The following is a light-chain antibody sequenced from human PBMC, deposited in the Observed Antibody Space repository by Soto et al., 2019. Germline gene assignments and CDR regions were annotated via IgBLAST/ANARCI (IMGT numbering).Light chain of an antibody. J-gene: IGLJ2*01. Sequence: QSVLTQPPSASGTPGQRVTISCSGSSSNIGGNIVNWYQQLPGTAPKLLIHSNNQRPSGVPDRCSGSKSGTSASLDISGLQSEDEADYYCAAWDDSLNGVVFGGGTKLTVL. V-gene: IGLV1-44*01. CDR1: SSNIGGNI. CDR2: SNN. CDR3: AAWDDSLNGVV.